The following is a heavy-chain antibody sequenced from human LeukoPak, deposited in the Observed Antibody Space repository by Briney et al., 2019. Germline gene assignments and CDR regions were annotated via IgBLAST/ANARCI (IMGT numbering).Heavy chain of an antibody. J-gene: IGHJ4*02. CDR1: GGSFSGYY. D-gene: IGHD6-6*01. CDR2: INHSGST. CDR3: ARGMYSSSSGPWDY. Sequence: SGTLSLTCAVYGGSFSGYYWSWIRQPPGKGLEWIGEINHSGSTNYNPSLKSRVTISVDTSKNQFSLKLSSVTAADTAVYYCARGMYSSSSGPWDYWGQGTLVTVSS. V-gene: IGHV4-34*01.